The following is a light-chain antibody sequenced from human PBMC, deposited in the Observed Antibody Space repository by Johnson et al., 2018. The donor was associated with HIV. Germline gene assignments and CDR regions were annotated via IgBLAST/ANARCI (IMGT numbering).Light chain of an antibody. CDR2: ENN. CDR1: SSNIGNNY. J-gene: IGLJ1*01. V-gene: IGLV1-51*02. Sequence: QSMLTQPPSVSAAPGQKVTISCSGSSSNIGNNYVSWYQQLPGTAPKLLIYENNKRPSGIPDRFSGSKSGTSATLGITGLQTGDEADYYCATWDNSLSSGGVFGTGTNVTVL. CDR3: ATWDNSLSSGGV.